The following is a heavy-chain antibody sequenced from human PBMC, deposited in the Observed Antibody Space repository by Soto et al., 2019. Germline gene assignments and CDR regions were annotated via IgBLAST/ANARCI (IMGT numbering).Heavy chain of an antibody. J-gene: IGHJ6*02. D-gene: IGHD1-1*01. CDR1: GGTFSRDA. CDR2: IIPMYGTP. V-gene: IGHV1-69*06. CDR3: ARGQGVLRDYWKWYFYCLYV. Sequence: QGQLVQSGSEVKKPGSSVKVSCKAFGGTFSRDAFSWVRQAPGQGLEWMGGIIPMYGTPIYAQKFRGRVTITADRSTNTAFVELGSLRSEDTAVYYVARGQGVLRDYWKWYFYCLYVWCRGTTVTVS.